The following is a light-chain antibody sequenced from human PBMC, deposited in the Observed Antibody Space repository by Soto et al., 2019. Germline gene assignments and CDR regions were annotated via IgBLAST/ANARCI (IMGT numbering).Light chain of an antibody. CDR1: SSDVGGYNF. CDR3: SSSTSSSTT. J-gene: IGLJ3*02. Sequence: QSALTQPASVSGSPGQSISISCTGTSSDVGGYNFVSWYQQHPGKAPKLMIYDVTNRPSGVSNRFSGSKSGNTASLTISGLQAEDEAEYFCSSSTSSSTTFGGGTKLTVL. V-gene: IGLV2-14*03. CDR2: DVT.